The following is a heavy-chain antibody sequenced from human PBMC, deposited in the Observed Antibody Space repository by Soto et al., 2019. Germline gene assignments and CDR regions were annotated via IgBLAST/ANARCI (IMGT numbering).Heavy chain of an antibody. J-gene: IGHJ4*02. CDR1: GFTFNTYA. Sequence: TGGSLRLSCVSSGFTFNTYAMSWVRQAPGKGLEWVSFIYYDESRKYYADSVKGRFTISRDNSKNTLYLQMGNLRAEDTAVYYCVRDQGYFESWGQGTLVTVSS. CDR3: VRDQGYFES. CDR2: IYYDESRK. V-gene: IGHV3-33*08.